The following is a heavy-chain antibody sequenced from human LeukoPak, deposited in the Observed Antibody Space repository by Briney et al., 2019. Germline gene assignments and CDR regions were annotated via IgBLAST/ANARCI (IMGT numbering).Heavy chain of an antibody. CDR3: ARDSSTWWFDY. Sequence: PSETLSLACTVSGASISSGAYYWSWIRQHPGKSLECIGYIYYSGSTYYNPSLKSRVTISVDTSKNQFSLNLRSVTAADTAVYYCARDSSTWWFDYWGQGTLITVSS. CDR2: IYYSGST. CDR1: GASISSGAYY. D-gene: IGHD6-13*01. V-gene: IGHV4-31*03. J-gene: IGHJ4*02.